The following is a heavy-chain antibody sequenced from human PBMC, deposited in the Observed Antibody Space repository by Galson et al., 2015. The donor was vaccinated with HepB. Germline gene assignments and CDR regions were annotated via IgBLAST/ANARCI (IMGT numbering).Heavy chain of an antibody. CDR2: IIPIFGTA. J-gene: IGHJ3*02. D-gene: IGHD3-9*01. V-gene: IGHV1-69*13. CDR1: GGTFSSYA. Sequence: SVKVSCKASGGTFSSYAISWVRQAPGQGLEWMGGIIPIFGTANYAQKFQGRVTITADESTSTAYMELSSLRSEDTAVYYCARRRYYDILTGYYTAFDIWGQGTMVTVSS. CDR3: ARRRYYDILTGYYTAFDI.